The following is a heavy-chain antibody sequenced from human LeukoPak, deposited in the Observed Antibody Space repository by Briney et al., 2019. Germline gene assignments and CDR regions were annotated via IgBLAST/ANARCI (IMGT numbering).Heavy chain of an antibody. Sequence: SETLSLTCTVSGGSINSYYCSWIRQPPGKGLEWIGYIYYSGRTNYNPSLKSRVTISVDTSKNQFSLKLSSVTAADTAVYYCARVGYDFWSGYSTYFDYWGQGTLVTVSS. V-gene: IGHV4-59*12. CDR3: ARVGYDFWSGYSTYFDY. D-gene: IGHD3-3*01. CDR2: IYYSGRT. CDR1: GGSINSYY. J-gene: IGHJ4*02.